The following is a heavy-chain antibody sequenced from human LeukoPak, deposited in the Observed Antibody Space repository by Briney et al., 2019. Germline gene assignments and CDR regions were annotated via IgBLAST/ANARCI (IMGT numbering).Heavy chain of an antibody. Sequence: ASVKVSCKAPGYTFTGYYMHWVRQAPGQGLEWMGWLNPNTGGTNYAQKFQGRVTMTRDTSISTAYMELSRLRSGDTAVYYCARDEVAAAGTDYWGQGTLVTVSS. V-gene: IGHV1-2*02. CDR1: GYTFTGYY. J-gene: IGHJ4*02. D-gene: IGHD6-13*01. CDR3: ARDEVAAAGTDY. CDR2: LNPNTGGT.